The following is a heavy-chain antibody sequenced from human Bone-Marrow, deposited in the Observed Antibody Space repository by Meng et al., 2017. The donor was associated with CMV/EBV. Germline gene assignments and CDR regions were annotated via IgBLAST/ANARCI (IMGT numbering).Heavy chain of an antibody. J-gene: IGHJ5*02. CDR1: GYTFTSYG. CDR2: ISAYNGNT. D-gene: IGHD6-6*01. V-gene: IGHV1-18*01. CDR3: ARAVRKSIAGRPGWFDP. Sequence: ASVKVSCKASGYTFTSYGISWVRQAPGQGLEWMGWISAYNGNTNYAQKLQGRVTMTTDTSTSTAYMELRSLRSDDTAVYYCARAVRKSIAGRPGWFDPWGQGTLVTVSS.